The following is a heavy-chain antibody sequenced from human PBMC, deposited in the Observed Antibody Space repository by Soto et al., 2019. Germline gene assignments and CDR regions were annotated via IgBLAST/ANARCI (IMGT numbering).Heavy chain of an antibody. CDR2: ISAYNGNT. J-gene: IGHJ4*02. CDR1: GYTFTSYG. V-gene: IGHV1-18*01. D-gene: IGHD6-19*01. CDR3: ARDLGIAVAGPYLDY. Sequence: ASVKVSCKASGYTFTSYGISWVRQAPGQGLEWMGWISAYNGNTNYAQKLQGRVTMTTDTSTSTAYMELRSLRSDDTAVYYCARDLGIAVAGPYLDYWGQGTRVTVYS.